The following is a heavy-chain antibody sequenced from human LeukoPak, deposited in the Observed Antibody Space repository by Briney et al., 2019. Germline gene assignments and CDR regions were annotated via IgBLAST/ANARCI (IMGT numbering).Heavy chain of an antibody. D-gene: IGHD3-3*01. Sequence: EASVKVSCKASGYTFTGYYMHWVRQAPGQGLEWMGWINPNSGGTNYAQKFQGRVTLTRDTSISTAYMELSRLSSDDPAGYYCAKGTYEFWSGYYDYWGQGTLVTVSS. J-gene: IGHJ4*02. V-gene: IGHV1-2*02. CDR2: INPNSGGT. CDR1: GYTFTGYY. CDR3: AKGTYEFWSGYYDY.